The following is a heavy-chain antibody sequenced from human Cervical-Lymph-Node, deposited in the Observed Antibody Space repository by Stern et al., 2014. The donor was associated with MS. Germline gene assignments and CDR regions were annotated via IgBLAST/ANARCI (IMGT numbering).Heavy chain of an antibody. V-gene: IGHV3-30*01. CDR2: TSYDGSNQ. J-gene: IGHJ6*02. Sequence: VQLVESGGGVGQPGRSLRLSCAASGFTFSTYAMSWVRQAPVKGLEWVAITSYDGSNQYYADSVKGRFTISRDNSNNTLYLQLNSLRPEDTAIYYCARTSLRKVRGVKYQNGLDVWGQGTTVTVSS. CDR3: ARTSLRKVRGVKYQNGLDV. CDR1: GFTFSTYA. D-gene: IGHD3-10*01.